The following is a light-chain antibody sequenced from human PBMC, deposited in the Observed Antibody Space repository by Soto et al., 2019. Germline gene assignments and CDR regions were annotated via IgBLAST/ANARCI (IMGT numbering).Light chain of an antibody. CDR1: QSVSSS. Sequence: EIVLTQSPGTLSLSPGERATLSCRASQSVSSSVAWYQHKPGQSPRLVVYSGDKRAPGIPPRFSGSGSGTDFTLTISSLESDDFAIYYCQQRYSWLRAFGPGTKVDIK. J-gene: IGKJ1*01. V-gene: IGKV3-11*01. CDR3: QQRYSWLRA. CDR2: SGD.